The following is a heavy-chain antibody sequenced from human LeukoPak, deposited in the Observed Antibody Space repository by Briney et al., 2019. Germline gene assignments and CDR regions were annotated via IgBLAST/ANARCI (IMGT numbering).Heavy chain of an antibody. CDR2: FYSGGST. CDR1: GFTVRDNY. D-gene: IGHD6-13*01. V-gene: IGHV3-66*01. J-gene: IGHJ1*01. CDR3: ASSSWSSEYFHY. Sequence: GGSLRLSCAASGFTVRDNYMSWVRQAPGKGLEWVSVFYSGGSTRYAVSVKGRFTISRDNSKNTLYLQLNSLRAEDTAVYFCASSSWSSEYFHYWGQGTLVTVSS.